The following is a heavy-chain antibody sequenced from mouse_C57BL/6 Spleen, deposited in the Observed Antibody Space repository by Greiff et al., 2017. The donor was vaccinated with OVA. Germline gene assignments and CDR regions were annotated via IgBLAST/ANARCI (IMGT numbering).Heavy chain of an antibody. D-gene: IGHD2-4*01. CDR1: GYTFTSYD. CDR2: IYPRDGST. V-gene: IGHV1-85*01. Sequence: VHLVESGPELVKPGASVKLSCKASGYTFTSYDINWVKQRPGQGLEWIGWIYPRDGSTKYHEKFKGKATLTVDTSSSTAYMELHSLTSEDSAVYFCAREKDYYDFLYYAMDYWGQGTSVTVSS. J-gene: IGHJ4*01. CDR3: AREKDYYDFLYYAMDY.